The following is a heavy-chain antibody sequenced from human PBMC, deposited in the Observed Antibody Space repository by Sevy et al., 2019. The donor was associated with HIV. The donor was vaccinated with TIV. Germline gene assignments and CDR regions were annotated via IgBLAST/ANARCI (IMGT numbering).Heavy chain of an antibody. Sequence: GGSLRLSCAASGFPFSKYSMSWIRQTPGKGLEWVASFSCSCSQIYYADSVKGRFTISRDDSRNTFYLQMNSLRSDDTAIYYCAREGCTRPNDDWGQGTVVTVSS. J-gene: IGHJ4*02. D-gene: IGHD2-8*01. CDR2: FSCSCSQI. CDR1: GFPFSKYS. CDR3: AREGCTRPNDD. V-gene: IGHV3-21*04.